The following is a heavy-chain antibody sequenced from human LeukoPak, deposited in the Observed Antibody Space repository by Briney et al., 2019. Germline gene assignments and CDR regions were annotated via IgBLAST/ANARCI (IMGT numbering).Heavy chain of an antibody. CDR3: ARGDSSGYYVVSVDY. J-gene: IGHJ4*02. V-gene: IGHV3-30-3*01. CDR2: ISYDGSNK. D-gene: IGHD3-22*01. Sequence: GGSLRLSCAASGFTFNSYAVHWVRQAPGKGLEWVAVISYDGSNKYYADSVKGRFTISRDSSKNTVYLQMNSLRPEDTAVYYCARGDSSGYYVVSVDYWGQGTLVTVSS. CDR1: GFTFNSYA.